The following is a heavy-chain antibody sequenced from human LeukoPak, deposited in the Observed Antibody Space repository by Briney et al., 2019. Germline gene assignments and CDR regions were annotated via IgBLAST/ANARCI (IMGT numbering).Heavy chain of an antibody. V-gene: IGHV4-59*01. D-gene: IGHD1-26*01. Sequence: PSETLSLTCTVSGGSISSYYWSWIRQPPGKGLEWIGYIYSSGSTNYNPSLKSRVTISVDTSKNQFSLKLSSVTAADTAVYYCARDGMGATSDYWGQGTLVNVSS. J-gene: IGHJ4*02. CDR3: ARDGMGATSDY. CDR1: GGSISSYY. CDR2: IYSSGST.